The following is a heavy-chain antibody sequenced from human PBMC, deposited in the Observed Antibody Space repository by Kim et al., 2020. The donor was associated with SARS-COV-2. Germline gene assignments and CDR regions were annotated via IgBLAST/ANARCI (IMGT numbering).Heavy chain of an antibody. J-gene: IGHJ6*03. CDR1: GYTFTRYD. CDR3: ARGHLKSILVVIAPRPSYYYMDV. Sequence: ASVKVSCKASGYTFTRYDINGVRQATGQGREGMGWMNPNRGNKGYAQKFQGRVNMTRNTAISTAYMELRSLRSEDTAGDYCARGHLKSILVVIAPRPSYYYMDVWGKGTTVTVSS. V-gene: IGHV1-8*01. D-gene: IGHD2-21*01. CDR2: MNPNRGNK.